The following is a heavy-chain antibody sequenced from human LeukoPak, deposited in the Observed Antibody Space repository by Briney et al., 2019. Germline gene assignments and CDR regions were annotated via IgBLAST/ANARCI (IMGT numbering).Heavy chain of an antibody. CDR2: IRSKANSYAT. V-gene: IGHV3-73*01. J-gene: IGHJ3*02. CDR1: GFTFSGSA. D-gene: IGHD3-10*01. Sequence: PGGSLRLSCAASGFTFSGSAMHWVRQASGKGLEWVGRIRSKANSYATAYAASVKGRFTISRDDSKNTAYLQMNSLKTEDTAVCYCTRLMVQGVNAFDIWGQGTMVTVSS. CDR3: TRLMVQGVNAFDI.